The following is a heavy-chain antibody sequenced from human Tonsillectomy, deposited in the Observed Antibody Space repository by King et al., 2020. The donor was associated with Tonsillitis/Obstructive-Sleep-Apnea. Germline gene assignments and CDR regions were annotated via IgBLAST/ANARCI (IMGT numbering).Heavy chain of an antibody. Sequence: QLQESGPGLVKPSETLSLTCTVSGGSISSYYWSWIRPPPGKGLEWIGYIYYSGSTNYNPSLKSRVTISIDTSKNQFSLKLTSVTAADTAVYYCAGTGAIGNWFDPWGQGTLVTVSS. CDR2: IYYSGST. CDR3: AGTGAIGNWFDP. D-gene: IGHD2-2*02. J-gene: IGHJ5*02. CDR1: GGSISSYY. V-gene: IGHV4-59*08.